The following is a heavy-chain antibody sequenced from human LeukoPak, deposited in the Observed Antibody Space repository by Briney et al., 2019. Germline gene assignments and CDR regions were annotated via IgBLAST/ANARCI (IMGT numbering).Heavy chain of an antibody. V-gene: IGHV4-34*01. Sequence: SETLSLTCGVYGGSLSGYYWSWVRQPPGKGVEWIGEINHSGSTNYNPSLKSRVTISVDTSKNQFSLKLSSVTAADTAVYYCARGVSTSRSLNWFDPWGQGTLVTVSS. J-gene: IGHJ5*02. D-gene: IGHD2-2*01. CDR3: ARGVSTSRSLNWFDP. CDR1: GGSLSGYY. CDR2: INHSGST.